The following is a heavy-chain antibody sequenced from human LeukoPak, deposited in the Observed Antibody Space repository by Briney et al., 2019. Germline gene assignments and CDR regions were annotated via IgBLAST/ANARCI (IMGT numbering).Heavy chain of an antibody. D-gene: IGHD3-3*01. CDR2: ISYDGSNK. Sequence: GGSLRLSCAASGFTFSSYAMHWVRQAPGKGLEWVAVISYDGSNKYYADSVKGRFTISRDNSKNTLYLQMNSLRAEDTAVYYCAGDRWGFGVVIIHYYYYMDVWGKGTTVTVSS. CDR1: GFTFSSYA. J-gene: IGHJ6*03. V-gene: IGHV3-30*04. CDR3: AGDRWGFGVVIIHYYYYMDV.